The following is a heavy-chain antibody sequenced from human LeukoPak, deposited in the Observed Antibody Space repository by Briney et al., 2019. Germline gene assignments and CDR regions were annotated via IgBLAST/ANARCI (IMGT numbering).Heavy chain of an antibody. CDR1: GFTFSSYA. J-gene: IGHJ5*02. Sequence: GGSLRLSCAASGFTFSSYAMHWVRQAPGKGLEWVAVISYDGSNKYYADSVKGRFTISRGNSKNTLYLQMNSLRAEDTAVYYCAREGENIVVVPAANSRLNWFDPWGQGTLVTVSS. CDR2: ISYDGSNK. V-gene: IGHV3-30-3*01. D-gene: IGHD2-2*01. CDR3: AREGENIVVVPAANSRLNWFDP.